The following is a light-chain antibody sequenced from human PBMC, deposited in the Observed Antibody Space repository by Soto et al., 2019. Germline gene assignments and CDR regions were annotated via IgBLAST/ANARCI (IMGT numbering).Light chain of an antibody. CDR1: ESVSRY. J-gene: IGKJ4*01. CDR3: QQRSDWPST. CDR2: DAS. V-gene: IGKV3-11*01. Sequence: EIVLTQSPATLSLSPGNRATLSCRASESVSRYLAWYQQNXXQAPRLLIYDASSRAAGIPARFSGSGSGTDFTLTITSLEPEDFAVYYCQQRSDWPSTFGGGTKVEIK.